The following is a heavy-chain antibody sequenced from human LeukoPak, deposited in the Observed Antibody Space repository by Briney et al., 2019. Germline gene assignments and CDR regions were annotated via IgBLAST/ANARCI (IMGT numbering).Heavy chain of an antibody. D-gene: IGHD4-17*01. J-gene: IGHJ4*02. Sequence: GGSLRLSCTASGFTFSDLWMGCIRPYRGKGLEWVAHIKPDGSEKYYVESVKGRFSISRDNARNSLFLQMNTLRAEDTAVYYCARGRFGDYDWGQGTLVTVSS. CDR2: IKPDGSEK. CDR3: ARGRFGDYD. CDR1: GFTFSDLW. V-gene: IGHV3-7*01.